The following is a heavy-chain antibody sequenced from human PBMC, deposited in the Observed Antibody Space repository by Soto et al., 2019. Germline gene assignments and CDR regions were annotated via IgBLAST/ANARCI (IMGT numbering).Heavy chain of an antibody. Sequence: QVQLVESGGGVVQPGRSLRLSCAASGFTFSSYVMHWVRQAPGKGLEWVAVISYDGSNKYYADSVKGRFTISRDNSKNTLYLHMNSLRAEDTAVYYCAKGLLMGWIKLWSPSDYWGQGTLVTVSS. CDR1: GFTFSSYV. CDR3: AKGLLMGWIKLWSPSDY. CDR2: ISYDGSNK. V-gene: IGHV3-30*18. D-gene: IGHD5-18*01. J-gene: IGHJ4*02.